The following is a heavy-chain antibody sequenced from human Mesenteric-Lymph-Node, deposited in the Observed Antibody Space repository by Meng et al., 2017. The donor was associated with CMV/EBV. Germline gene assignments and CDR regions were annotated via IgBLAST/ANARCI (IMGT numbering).Heavy chain of an antibody. D-gene: IGHD3-10*01. CDR1: GGSISSYY. V-gene: IGHV4-59*01. Sequence: SETLSLTCTVSGGSISSYYWSWIRQPPGKGLEWIGYIYYSGSTKYNPSLKSRVTMSVDTSKNQFSLKLSSVTAADTAVYYCARDGGDYYADYWGQGTLVTVSS. J-gene: IGHJ4*02. CDR2: IYYSGST. CDR3: ARDGGDYYADY.